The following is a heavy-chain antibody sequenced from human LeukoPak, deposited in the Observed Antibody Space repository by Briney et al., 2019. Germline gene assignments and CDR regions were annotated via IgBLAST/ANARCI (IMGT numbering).Heavy chain of an antibody. CDR1: GFTFDDYA. CDR2: ISWNSGSI. Sequence: GRSLRLSCAASGFTFDDYAMHWVRQAPGKGLEWVSGISWNSGSIGYTDSVKGRFTISRDNAKNSLYLQMNSLRAEDTALYYCAKGGVLNYYYYGMDVWGQGTTVTVSS. CDR3: AKGGVLNYYYYGMDV. J-gene: IGHJ6*02. V-gene: IGHV3-9*01. D-gene: IGHD3-10*01.